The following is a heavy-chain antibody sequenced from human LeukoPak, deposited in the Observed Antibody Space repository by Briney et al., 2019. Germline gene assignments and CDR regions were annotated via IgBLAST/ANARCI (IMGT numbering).Heavy chain of an antibody. CDR1: GYTFTSYD. J-gene: IGHJ3*02. Sequence: ASVKVSCKASGYTFTSYDINWVRQAPGQGLEWMGWINPNSGGTNYAQKFQGRVTMTRDTSISTAYMELSRLRSDDTAVYYCARDTLRSTTLGDDAFDIWGQGTMVTVSS. D-gene: IGHD3-16*01. CDR3: ARDTLRSTTLGDDAFDI. CDR2: INPNSGGT. V-gene: IGHV1-2*02.